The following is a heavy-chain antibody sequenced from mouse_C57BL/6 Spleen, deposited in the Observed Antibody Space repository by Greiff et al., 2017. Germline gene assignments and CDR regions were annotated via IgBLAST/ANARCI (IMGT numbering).Heavy chain of an antibody. Sequence: VQLKQSGPELVKPGASVKISCKASGYSFTGYYMNWVKQSPEKSLEWIGEINPSTGGTTYNQKFKAKATLTVDKSSSTAYMQLKSLTSEDSAVYYCARRGLYYFDYWGQGTTLTVSS. CDR1: GYSFTGYY. J-gene: IGHJ2*01. CDR2: INPSTGGT. CDR3: ARRGLYYFDY. V-gene: IGHV1-42*01. D-gene: IGHD3-3*01.